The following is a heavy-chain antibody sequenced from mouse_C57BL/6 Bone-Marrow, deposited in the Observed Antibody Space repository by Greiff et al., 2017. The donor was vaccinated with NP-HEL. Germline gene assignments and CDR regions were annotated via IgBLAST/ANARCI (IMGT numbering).Heavy chain of an antibody. D-gene: IGHD2-1*01. V-gene: IGHV1-4*01. Sequence: QVQLKESGAELARPGASVKMSCKASGYTFTSYTMHWVKQRPGQGLEWIGYINPSSGYTKYNQKFKDKATLTADKSSSTAYMQLSSLTSEDSAVYYCARGGYGNYVSDYWGQGTTLTVSS. CDR1: GYTFTSYT. CDR3: ARGGYGNYVSDY. CDR2: INPSSGYT. J-gene: IGHJ2*01.